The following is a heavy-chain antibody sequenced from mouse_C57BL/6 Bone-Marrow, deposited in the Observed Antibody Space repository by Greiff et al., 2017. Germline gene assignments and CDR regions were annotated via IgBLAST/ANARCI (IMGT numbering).Heavy chain of an antibody. CDR1: GYTFTSYW. D-gene: IGHD1-1*01. V-gene: IGHV1-64*01. Sequence: QVQLKQPGAELVKPGASVKLSCKASGYTFTSYWMHWVKQRPGQGLEWIGMIHPNSGSTNYNEKFKSKATLTVDKSSSTAYMQLSSLTSEDSAVYYCARRTTVVVDDWGQGTTLTVSS. CDR3: ARRTTVVVDD. CDR2: IHPNSGST. J-gene: IGHJ2*01.